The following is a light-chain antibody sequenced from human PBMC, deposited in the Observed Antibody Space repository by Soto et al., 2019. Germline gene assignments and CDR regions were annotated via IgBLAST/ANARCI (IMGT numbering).Light chain of an antibody. CDR2: GAS. CDR1: QSIGTY. J-gene: IGKJ1*01. CDR3: QQSFSTPT. Sequence: DIQMTQSPSSLSASVGDRVTITCQASQSIGTYLNWYHQKPGKAPQLLIYGASTLQSGVPSRFSGSGSGTHFTLTINSLQSEDFGTYSCQQSFSTPTFGQGTKVDIK. V-gene: IGKV1-39*01.